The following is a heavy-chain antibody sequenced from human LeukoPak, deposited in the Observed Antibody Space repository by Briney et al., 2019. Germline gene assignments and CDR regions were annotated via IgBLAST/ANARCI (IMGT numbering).Heavy chain of an antibody. J-gene: IGHJ5*02. V-gene: IGHV4-39*07. CDR1: GGSISSSSYY. Sequence: SETLSLTCTVSGGSISSSSYYWGWIRQPPGKGLEWIGSIYYSGSTYYNPSLKSRVTISVDTSKSQFSLKLSSVTAADTAVYYCARVGAYCSGGSCYSEDWFDPWGQGTLVTVSS. CDR3: ARVGAYCSGGSCYSEDWFDP. D-gene: IGHD2-15*01. CDR2: IYYSGST.